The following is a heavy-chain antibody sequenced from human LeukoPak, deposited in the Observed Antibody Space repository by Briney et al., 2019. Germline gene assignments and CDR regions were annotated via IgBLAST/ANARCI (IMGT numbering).Heavy chain of an antibody. CDR3: ARSYMIVRDGSVGY. J-gene: IGHJ4*02. CDR1: GYTFTSYD. D-gene: IGHD3-22*01. CDR2: VNPNSGNT. V-gene: IGHV1-8*01. Sequence: ALVKVSCKASGYTFTSYDINWVRQATGQGLEWMGWVNPNSGNTGYAQKFQGRVTMTRNTSISTAYMELSGLRSEDTAVYYCARSYMIVRDGSVGYWGQGTLVTVSS.